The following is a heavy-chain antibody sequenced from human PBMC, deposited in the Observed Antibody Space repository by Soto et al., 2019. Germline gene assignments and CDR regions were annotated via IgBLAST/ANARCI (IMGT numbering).Heavy chain of an antibody. CDR1: GFTFDDYA. CDR2: ISWNSGSI. D-gene: IGHD1-20*01. J-gene: IGHJ2*01. Sequence: GGSLRLSCAASGFTFDDYAMHWVRQAPGKGLEWVSGISWNSGSIGYADSVKGRFTISRDNAKNSLYLQMNSLRAEDTALYYCAKERTITSDWYFDLWGRGTLVTVSS. V-gene: IGHV3-9*01. CDR3: AKERTITSDWYFDL.